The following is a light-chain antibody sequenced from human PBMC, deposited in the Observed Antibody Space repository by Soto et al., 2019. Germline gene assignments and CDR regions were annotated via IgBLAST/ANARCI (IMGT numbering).Light chain of an antibody. V-gene: IGLV2-8*01. CDR3: SSFAGNNNLV. CDR1: SSDVGGYNY. CDR2: EVS. Sequence: ALTQPPSASGSPGQSVTISCTGTSSDVGGYNYVSWYQQHPGKAPKLMISEVSKRPSGVPDRFSGSKSGNTASLTVSGLQAEDEADYYCSSFAGNNNLVFGGGTKRTVL. J-gene: IGLJ2*01.